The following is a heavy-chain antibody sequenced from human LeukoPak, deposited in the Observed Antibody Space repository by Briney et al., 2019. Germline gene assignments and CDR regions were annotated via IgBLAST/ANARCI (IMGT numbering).Heavy chain of an antibody. D-gene: IGHD5-18*01. Sequence: GGSLRLSCAASEFTFSSYAMSWVRQAPGKGLEWVSAISGSGGSTYYADSVKGRFTISRDNSKNTLYLQMNSLRAEDTAVYYCAKHTAMVSRFDYWGQGTLVTVSS. CDR3: AKHTAMVSRFDY. CDR2: ISGSGGST. V-gene: IGHV3-23*01. J-gene: IGHJ4*02. CDR1: EFTFSSYA.